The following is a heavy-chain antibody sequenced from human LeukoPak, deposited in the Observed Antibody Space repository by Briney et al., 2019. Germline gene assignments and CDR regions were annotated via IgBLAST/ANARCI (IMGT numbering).Heavy chain of an antibody. Sequence: ASVKVSCKASGYTFTSYGISWVRQAPGQGLEWMGWISAYNGNTNYAQKFRGGVTMTRDTSITTAYMELTRLTYNDTAIYYCARGVVLAALDAFDIWGQGTMVTVSS. CDR2: ISAYNGNT. CDR3: ARGVVLAALDAFDI. V-gene: IGHV1-18*01. D-gene: IGHD2-15*01. J-gene: IGHJ3*02. CDR1: GYTFTSYG.